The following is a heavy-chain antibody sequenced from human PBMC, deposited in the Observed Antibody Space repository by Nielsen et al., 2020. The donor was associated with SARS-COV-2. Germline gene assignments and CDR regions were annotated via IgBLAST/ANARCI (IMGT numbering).Heavy chain of an antibody. V-gene: IGHV3-30*18. J-gene: IGHJ5*02. CDR1: GFTFSSYG. D-gene: IGHD2-2*01. CDR3: AKAQLGYCSSTSCYASDWFDP. CDR2: ISYDGSNK. Sequence: GESLKISCAASGFTFSSYGMHWVRQAPGKGLEWVAVISYDGSNKYYADSVKGRFTISRDNSKNTLYLQMNSLRAEDTAVYYCAKAQLGYCSSTSCYASDWFDPWGQGTLVTVSS.